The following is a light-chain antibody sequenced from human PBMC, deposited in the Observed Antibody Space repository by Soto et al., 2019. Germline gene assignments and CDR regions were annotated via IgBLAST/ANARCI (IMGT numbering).Light chain of an antibody. V-gene: IGKV1-5*03. J-gene: IGKJ1*01. Sequence: DIQMTQSPSTLSGSVGDRVTITCRASQIVSSRLAWYQQKPGKAPKLLIYKASTLKSGVPSRFSGSGSGTEFTLTISSLQPDDFATYYCQHYKSYSEAFGQGTKVDIK. CDR1: QIVSSR. CDR3: QHYKSYSEA. CDR2: KAS.